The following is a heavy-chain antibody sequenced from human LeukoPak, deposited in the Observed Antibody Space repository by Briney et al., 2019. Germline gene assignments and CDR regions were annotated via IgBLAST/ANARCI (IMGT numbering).Heavy chain of an antibody. V-gene: IGHV1-69*13. J-gene: IGHJ4*02. CDR2: IIPFFGTA. D-gene: IGHD2/OR15-2a*01. CDR3: ATTEPPHLRYYTTYYFDH. CDR1: GGTFSSYA. Sequence: ASVTVSCKASGGTFSSYAISWVRQAPGHGLEWMGGIIPFFGTANYAQKFQGRVTITADESTSTVYLELSSLRSDDTAVYYCATTEPPHLRYYTTYYFDHWGQGTLVTVSS.